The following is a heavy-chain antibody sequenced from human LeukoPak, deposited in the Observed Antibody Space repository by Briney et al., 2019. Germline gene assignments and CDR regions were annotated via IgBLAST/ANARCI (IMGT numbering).Heavy chain of an antibody. D-gene: IGHD3-10*01. J-gene: IGHJ5*02. V-gene: IGHV3-7*03. Sequence: QAGGSLRLSCAASGFTFSSYWMSWVRQAPGKGLEWVANIKQDGSEKYYVDPVKRRFTISRDNAKNSLYLQMNSLRAEDTAVYYCARVDRIGNYYGSPGWFDPWGQGTLVTVSS. CDR2: IKQDGSEK. CDR1: GFTFSSYW. CDR3: ARVDRIGNYYGSPGWFDP.